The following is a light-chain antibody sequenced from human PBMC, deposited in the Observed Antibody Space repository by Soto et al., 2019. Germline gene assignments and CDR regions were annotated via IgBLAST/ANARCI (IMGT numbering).Light chain of an antibody. CDR3: RSYTRSTCYS. V-gene: IGLV2-8*01. CDR2: EVN. CDR1: NSDVGGYNY. J-gene: IGLJ1*01. Sequence: QSVLTQPPSASGSPGQSVTISCTGTNSDVGGYNYVSWYQQYPGKAPKLIIYEVNERPSGVPDRFSGSKSGNTASLTVSGLHSVDEAVLYCRSYTRSTCYSFGTGTKVT.